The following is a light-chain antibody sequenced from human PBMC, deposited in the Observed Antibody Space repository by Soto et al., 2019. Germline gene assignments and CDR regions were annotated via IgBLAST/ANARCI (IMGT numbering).Light chain of an antibody. V-gene: IGKV3D-20*02. CDR2: GAS. J-gene: IGKJ4*01. Sequence: EPGLMPQQGTLSLLGKRVAPVSCRASQSVSNNYLAWYQQKPGQAPRLLIYGASNRATGIPDRFSGSGSGTDFTLTISSLEPEDFAVYYCQQRTDGLTFGGGTKVDIK. CDR3: QQRTDGLT. CDR1: QSVSNNY.